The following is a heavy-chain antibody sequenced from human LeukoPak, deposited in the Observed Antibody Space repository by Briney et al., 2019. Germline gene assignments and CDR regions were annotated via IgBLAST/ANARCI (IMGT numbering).Heavy chain of an antibody. D-gene: IGHD3-22*01. Sequence: SVKVSCKGSGATFSSYAISWLRQAPGQGLEWMGRIIPILGIANYAHKFQGSVTITADKSTSTAYMEQSSMRSEDTVVYYCAREVGYYDSSGYYLFDYWGQGTLVTVSS. J-gene: IGHJ4*02. CDR3: AREVGYYDSSGYYLFDY. V-gene: IGHV1-69*04. CDR1: GATFSSYA. CDR2: IIPILGIA.